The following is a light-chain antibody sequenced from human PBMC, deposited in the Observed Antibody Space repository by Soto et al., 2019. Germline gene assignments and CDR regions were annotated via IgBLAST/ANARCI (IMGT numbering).Light chain of an antibody. CDR1: QSVSSSY. Sequence: EIVLTQSPGTLSLSPGERATLSCRASQSVSSSYLAWYQQKPGQAPRLLIYGASSRATGIPDRFSGSGSGTDFTLTSSRLEPEDFAVYYCQQYASSPRTFGQGTKLEIK. CDR2: GAS. V-gene: IGKV3-20*01. CDR3: QQYASSPRT. J-gene: IGKJ2*01.